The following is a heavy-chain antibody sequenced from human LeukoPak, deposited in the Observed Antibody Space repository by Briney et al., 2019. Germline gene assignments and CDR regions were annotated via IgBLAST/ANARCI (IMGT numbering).Heavy chain of an antibody. V-gene: IGHV1-69*05. CDR1: RGTFSTYA. J-gene: IGHJ4*02. D-gene: IGHD3-16*01. CDR3: ARMKGYAYSDY. Sequence: SVNVSCTASRGTFSTYAINWVRQAPGQGLEWMGGFIPFYGATNYAQKFQDRVSITTDDSKSTAFLEVSSLRSEDTAVYYCARMKGYAYSDYWGQGTLVTVSS. CDR2: FIPFYGAT.